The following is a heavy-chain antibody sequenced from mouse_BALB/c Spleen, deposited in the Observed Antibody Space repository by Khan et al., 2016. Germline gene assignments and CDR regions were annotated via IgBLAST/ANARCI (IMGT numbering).Heavy chain of an antibody. Sequence: QIQLVQSGPELKKPGKTVKISCKASGYTFTNYGMNWVKQAPGKGLKWMGWINTYSGESTYADDFKGRVALPLENSANTAYLPINNLQNEETATSVCSRYRYYYGSSRYFDVWGAGTTVTVSS. V-gene: IGHV9-3-1*01. CDR3: SRYRYYYGSSRYFDV. CDR1: GYTFTNYG. CDR2: INTYSGES. J-gene: IGHJ1*01. D-gene: IGHD1-1*01.